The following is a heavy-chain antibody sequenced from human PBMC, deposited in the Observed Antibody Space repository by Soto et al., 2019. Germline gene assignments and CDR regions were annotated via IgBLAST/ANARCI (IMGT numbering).Heavy chain of an antibody. D-gene: IGHD2-8*01. CDR2: IYHSGST. CDR3: ARGHDANND. CDR1: GGSISSGGYS. V-gene: IGHV4-30-2*01. Sequence: QKQLQESGSGLVKPSQTLSLTGAVSGGSISSGGYSWSWILQPPGKGLEWIGYIYHSGSTYYNPSLKSRVTISMDTSKNQLSLKLNSVTAADTAVYYCARGHDANNDWGQGTLVTVSS. J-gene: IGHJ4*02.